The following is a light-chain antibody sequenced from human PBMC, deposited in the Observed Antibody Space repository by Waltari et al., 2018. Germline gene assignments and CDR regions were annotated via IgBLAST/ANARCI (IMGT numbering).Light chain of an antibody. CDR3: SSYTGSSTLV. Sequence: QSALTQPASVSGSPGQSITISCTGTSSDVGAYNSFSWYQQHPGKAPKLIIFGVTNRPSGVSYRFSGSKSGNTASLTISGLQAEDEADYYCSSYTGSSTLVFGTGTRVIVL. V-gene: IGLV2-14*03. CDR1: SSDVGAYNS. J-gene: IGLJ1*01. CDR2: GVT.